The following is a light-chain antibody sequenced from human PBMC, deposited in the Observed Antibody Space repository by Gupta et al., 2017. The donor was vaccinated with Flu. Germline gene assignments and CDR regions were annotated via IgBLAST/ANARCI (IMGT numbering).Light chain of an antibody. J-gene: IGKJ1*01. CDR2: KAS. V-gene: IGKV1-5*03. CDR3: QQYYGPWT. CDR1: QNIHSW. Sequence: DFQMTQSPSTLSASVGDRVTITCRASQNIHSWLAWHQQKPGKVSKLLIYKASSLESGVPSRFSGSGSGTEFTLTITSLQPDDFATYYCQQYYGPWTFGQGTKVEIK.